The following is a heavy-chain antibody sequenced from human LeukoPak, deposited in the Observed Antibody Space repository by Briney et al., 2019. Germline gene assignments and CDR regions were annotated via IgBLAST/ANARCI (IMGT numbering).Heavy chain of an antibody. D-gene: IGHD3-10*01. CDR3: ARDYLVRGVTNYYYYGMDV. CDR1: GFTFSIYS. V-gene: IGHV3-21*01. Sequence: GGSLTLSCTASGFTFSIYSMIWVRHARGKGLEWLSSISSSSSYIDYADSVKGRFTISRDNAKNSLYLQMNSLRAEDTAVYYCARDYLVRGVTNYYYYGMDVWGKGTTVTVSS. CDR2: ISSSSSYI. J-gene: IGHJ6*04.